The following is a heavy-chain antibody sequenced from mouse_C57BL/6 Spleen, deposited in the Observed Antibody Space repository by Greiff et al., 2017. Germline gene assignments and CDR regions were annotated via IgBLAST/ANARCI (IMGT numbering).Heavy chain of an antibody. V-gene: IGHV5-4*01. J-gene: IGHJ2*01. Sequence: EVQLVESGAGLVKPGGSLKLSCAASGFTFSSYAMSWVRQTPETRLEWVATISDGGSYTYYPDNIKGRFTISRDNAKNNLYLQMSHLKSEDTAMYYCARDEGPYYFDYWGQGTTLTVSS. CDR2: ISDGGSYT. CDR3: ARDEGPYYFDY. CDR1: GFTFSSYA.